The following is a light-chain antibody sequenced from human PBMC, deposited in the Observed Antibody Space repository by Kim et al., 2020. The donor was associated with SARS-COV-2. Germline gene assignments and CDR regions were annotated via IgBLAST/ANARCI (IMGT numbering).Light chain of an antibody. CDR3: FSYTSSGTYV. CDR1: SSDIGGYEY. CDR2: DVR. V-gene: IGLV2-14*03. Sequence: GQSITLSCTGTSSDIGGYEYVSWYQQHPSKAPKLIIYDVRDRPSGISNRFSGSKSGNTASLIISSLQAGDEADYYCFSYTSSGTYVFGSATRVTVL. J-gene: IGLJ1*01.